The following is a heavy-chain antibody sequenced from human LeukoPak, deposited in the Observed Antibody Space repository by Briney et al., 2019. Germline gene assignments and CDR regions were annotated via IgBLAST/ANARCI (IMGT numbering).Heavy chain of an antibody. CDR2: INHSGGA. Sequence: SETLSLTCAVSGGSFSGYYWTWIRQPPGKGLEWIGEINHSGGADYNPSLMSRVTISLDTSKNHFSLNLSSVTAADTAVYYCARGQGTVTTHWGQGTLVTVSS. CDR1: GGSFSGYY. J-gene: IGHJ4*02. CDR3: ARGQGTVTTH. V-gene: IGHV4-34*01. D-gene: IGHD4-11*01.